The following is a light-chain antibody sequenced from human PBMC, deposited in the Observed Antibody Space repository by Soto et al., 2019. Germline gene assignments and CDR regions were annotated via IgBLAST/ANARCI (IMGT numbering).Light chain of an antibody. V-gene: IGKV3-20*01. J-gene: IGKJ2*01. CDR2: DTS. CDR1: QTLGTKY. Sequence: EIVLTQSPGTLSLSPGERATLSCRASQTLGTKYLAWYQQKPGQAPSLLIYDTSNRATGVPDRFSCSGSGTDFTLTISKLEPEDFAVYYCHHYGTSPPNTIGQGTKLEIK. CDR3: HHYGTSPPNT.